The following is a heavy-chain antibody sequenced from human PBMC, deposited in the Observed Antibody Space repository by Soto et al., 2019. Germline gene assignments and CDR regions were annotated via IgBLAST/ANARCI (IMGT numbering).Heavy chain of an antibody. J-gene: IGHJ3*02. CDR2: IIPIFGTA. D-gene: IGHD5-18*01. CDR1: GGTFSSYA. V-gene: IGHV1-69*13. CDR3: ARVEEYRYGFAFDI. Sequence: GASVKVSCKASGGTFSSYAISWVRQAPGQGLEWMGGIIPIFGTANYAQKFQGRVTITADESTSTAYMELSSLRSEDTAVHYCARVEEYRYGFAFDIWGQGTMVTVSS.